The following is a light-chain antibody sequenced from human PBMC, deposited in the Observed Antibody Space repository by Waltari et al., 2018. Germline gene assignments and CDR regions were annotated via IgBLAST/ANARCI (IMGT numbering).Light chain of an antibody. V-gene: IGKV3-15*01. CDR1: QGVGSN. Sequence: EVVMTQSPATLSVSPGDRATLSCRASQGVGSNLAWYQQKPGQAPRLLIYGASTRATGIPVRFSGSGSGREFTLTISRLESEDCAIYYCQQYNNWPETFVQGTKVDIK. CDR2: GAS. J-gene: IGKJ1*01. CDR3: QQYNNWPET.